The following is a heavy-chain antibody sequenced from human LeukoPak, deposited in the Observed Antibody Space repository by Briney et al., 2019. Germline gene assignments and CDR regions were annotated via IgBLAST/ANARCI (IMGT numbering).Heavy chain of an antibody. D-gene: IGHD6-19*01. CDR3: ARGYGDSSGWYASNYYYYYGMDV. CDR2: INPNSGGT. J-gene: IGHJ6*02. Sequence: ASVKVSCKASGYTFTGYYMHWVRQTPGQGLEWMGWINPNSGGTNYAQKFQGWVTMTRDTSISTAYMELSRLRSDDTAVYYCARGYGDSSGWYASNYYYYYGMDVWGQGTTVTVSS. CDR1: GYTFTGYY. V-gene: IGHV1-2*04.